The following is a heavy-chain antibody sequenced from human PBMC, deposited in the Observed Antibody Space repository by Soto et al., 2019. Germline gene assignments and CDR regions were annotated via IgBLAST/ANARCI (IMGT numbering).Heavy chain of an antibody. D-gene: IGHD7-27*01. J-gene: IGHJ6*04. CDR1: RGTFSCYA. V-gene: IGHV1-69*13. Sequence: SVKVSCKAYRGTFSCYAISLVRQAPGQGLEWMGGIIPIFGTANYAQKFQGRVTITADETTSTAYMELSSLRSEDTAVYYCEISWAYSYYGMDVWGKGTTVTAPQ. CDR3: EISWAYSYYGMDV. CDR2: IIPIFGTA.